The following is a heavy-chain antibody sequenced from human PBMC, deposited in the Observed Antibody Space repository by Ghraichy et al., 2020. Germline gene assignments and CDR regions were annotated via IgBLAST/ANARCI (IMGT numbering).Heavy chain of an antibody. CDR1: GFTFSVHY. V-gene: IGHV3-72*01. Sequence: GGSLRLSCVASGFTFSVHYMDWVRQAPGKGLEWVGRIRNKTKGYTTEYAASVKGRFTISRDDSKNSLYLQMNSLKTEDTAMYYCARDYAESGAYFDYWGQGNPDTVAS. CDR2: IRNKTKGYTT. J-gene: IGHJ4*02. D-gene: IGHD3-10*01. CDR3: ARDYAESGAYFDY.